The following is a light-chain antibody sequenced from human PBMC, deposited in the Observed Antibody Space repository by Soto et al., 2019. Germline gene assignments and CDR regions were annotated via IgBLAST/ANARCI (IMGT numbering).Light chain of an antibody. J-gene: IGKJ4*01. V-gene: IGKV3-20*01. CDR3: QQYGSSPLT. Sequence: ETVLTQSPGTLSLSPGERASLSCRASQSISGRYLAWYQQKPGQAPRLLIYDASSRATGIPDRFSGSGSGTDFILPIIRLEPEDFAVYYCQQYGSSPLTFGGGTKVEIK. CDR2: DAS. CDR1: QSISGRY.